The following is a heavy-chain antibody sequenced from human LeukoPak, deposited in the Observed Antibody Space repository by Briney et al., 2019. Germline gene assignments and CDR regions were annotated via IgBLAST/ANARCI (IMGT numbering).Heavy chain of an antibody. J-gene: IGHJ6*03. CDR3: ARVLGYCSSTSCSQYMDV. CDR2: IYSGGST. V-gene: IGHV3-53*01. CDR1: GFTVSSNY. Sequence: RGSLRLSCAVSGFTVSSNYMSWVRQAPGKVLEWVSVIYSGGSTYYADSVKGRFTISRDNSKNTLYLQMNSLRAEDTAVYYCARVLGYCSSTSCSQYMDVWGKGTTVTISS. D-gene: IGHD2-2*01.